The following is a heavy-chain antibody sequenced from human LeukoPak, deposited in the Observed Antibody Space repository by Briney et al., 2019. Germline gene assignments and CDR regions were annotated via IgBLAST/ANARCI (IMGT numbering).Heavy chain of an antibody. J-gene: IGHJ4*02. V-gene: IGHV1-69*04. CDR3: ARDGAEVAGTDY. D-gene: IGHD6-19*01. Sequence: SVKVSCKASGGTFSSYAISWVRQAPGQGLEWMGRIIPILGIANYAQKFQGRVTITADKSTGTAYMELSSPRSEDTAVYYCARDGAEVAGTDYWGQGTLVTVSS. CDR1: GGTFSSYA. CDR2: IIPILGIA.